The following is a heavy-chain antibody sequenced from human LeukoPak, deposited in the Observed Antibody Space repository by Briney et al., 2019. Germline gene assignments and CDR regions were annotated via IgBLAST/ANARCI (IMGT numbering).Heavy chain of an antibody. Sequence: ASVKVSCKASGYTFTDYYMHWVRQAPGQGLEWMGWINPNSGGTNYAQKFQGRVTMTRDTSISTAYMELSRLRSDDTAVYYCARDKRRNYYDSSGYDNWFDPWGQGTLVTVSS. D-gene: IGHD3-22*01. CDR1: GYTFTDYY. CDR3: ARDKRRNYYDSSGYDNWFDP. J-gene: IGHJ5*02. CDR2: INPNSGGT. V-gene: IGHV1-2*02.